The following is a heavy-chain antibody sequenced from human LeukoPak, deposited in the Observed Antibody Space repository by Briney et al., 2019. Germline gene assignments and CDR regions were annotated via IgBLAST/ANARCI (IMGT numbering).Heavy chain of an antibody. Sequence: GGSLRLSCAASGSTLTSYAMSWVRQAPGKGLEWVSAISGGGDFTYYADSVKGRFTISRDNSKNTLYLQMNSLRAEDTAVYYCAKEQVAKIRGYCDYWGQGTLVTVSS. D-gene: IGHD5-12*01. V-gene: IGHV3-23*01. CDR1: GSTLTSYA. CDR2: ISGGGDFT. CDR3: AKEQVAKIRGYCDY. J-gene: IGHJ4*02.